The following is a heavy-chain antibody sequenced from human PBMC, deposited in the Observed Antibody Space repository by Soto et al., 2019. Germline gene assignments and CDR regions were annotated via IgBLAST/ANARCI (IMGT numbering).Heavy chain of an antibody. D-gene: IGHD2-2*02. V-gene: IGHV3-23*01. CDR3: AKGYCTSTSCYRSFDI. J-gene: IGHJ3*02. CDR2: ISGSGDST. CDR1: GFTFDGYA. Sequence: PGGSLRLSCAASGFTFDGYAVSWVRQAPGKGLEWVSAISGSGDSTYYADSVKGRFTISRDNSKNTVYLQMNSLRAEVTAVYYCAKGYCTSTSCYRSFDIWGQGTMVTVSS.